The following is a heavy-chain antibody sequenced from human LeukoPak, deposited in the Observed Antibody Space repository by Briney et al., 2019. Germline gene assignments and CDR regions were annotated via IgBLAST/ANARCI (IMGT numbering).Heavy chain of an antibody. V-gene: IGHV3-20*04. CDR1: GFSFDDYG. J-gene: IGHJ4*02. CDR2: INWNGANT. D-gene: IGHD5-12*01. Sequence: GGSLRLSCAASGFSFDDYGMTWVRQAPGKGLEWVSVINWNGANTGYADSVKGRFTISRDNAKNSLYLQMNSLRAEDTAVYYCARSDYEGYFDYWGQGTLVTVSS. CDR3: ARSDYEGYFDY.